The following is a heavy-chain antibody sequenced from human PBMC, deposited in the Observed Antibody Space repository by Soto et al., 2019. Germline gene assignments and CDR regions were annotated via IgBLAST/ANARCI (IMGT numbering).Heavy chain of an antibody. CDR1: GGSISSGGYY. CDR2: IYYSGST. Sequence: SETLSLTCTVSGGSISSGGYYWSWIRQHPGKGLEWIGYIYYSGSTYYNPSLKSRVTISVDTSKNQFSLKLSSVTAADTAVYYCARVPDRKYYDSNHYYYGMDVWGQGTTVTVSS. V-gene: IGHV4-31*03. D-gene: IGHD3-22*01. J-gene: IGHJ6*02. CDR3: ARVPDRKYYDSNHYYYGMDV.